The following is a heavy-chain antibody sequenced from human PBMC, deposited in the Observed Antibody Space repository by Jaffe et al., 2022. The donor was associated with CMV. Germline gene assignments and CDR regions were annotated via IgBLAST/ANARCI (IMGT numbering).Heavy chain of an antibody. CDR3: ARGITAMVRGFGY. J-gene: IGHJ4*02. CDR1: GGSFSGYY. V-gene: IGHV4-34*01. D-gene: IGHD5-18*01. CDR2: INHSGST. Sequence: QVQLQQWGAGLLKPSETLSLTCAVYGGSFSGYYWSWIRQPPGKGLEWIGEINHSGSTNYNPSLKSRVTISVDTSKNQFSLKLSSVTAADTAVYYCARGITAMVRGFGYWGQGTLVTVSS.